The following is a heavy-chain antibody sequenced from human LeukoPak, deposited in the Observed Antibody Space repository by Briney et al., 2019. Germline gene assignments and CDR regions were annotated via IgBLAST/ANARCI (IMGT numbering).Heavy chain of an antibody. J-gene: IGHJ4*02. V-gene: IGHV3-23*01. CDR1: GFTFSTYS. CDR2: INNYGGST. Sequence: GGSLRLSCAASGFTFSTYSMGWVRQAPGKGLEWVSVINNYGGSTFYADSVKGRFTISRDNSKNTLYLQMNSLRAEDTAVYYCAKGERMLDPPDYWGQGTLVTVSS. CDR3: AKGERMLDPPDY. D-gene: IGHD3/OR15-3a*01.